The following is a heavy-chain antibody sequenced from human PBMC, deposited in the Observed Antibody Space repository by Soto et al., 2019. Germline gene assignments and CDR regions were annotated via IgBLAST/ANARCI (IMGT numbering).Heavy chain of an antibody. D-gene: IGHD2-21*01. Sequence: EVQLVESGGGLVQPGRSLRLSCAASGFTFDDYAMHWVRQAPGKGLEWVSGISWNSGSIGYADSVKGRFTISRDNAKNSLYLQMNILRAEDTALYYCAKDFVGYYYYMDVWGKGTTVTVSS. CDR3: AKDFVGYYYYMDV. J-gene: IGHJ6*03. CDR2: ISWNSGSI. CDR1: GFTFDDYA. V-gene: IGHV3-9*01.